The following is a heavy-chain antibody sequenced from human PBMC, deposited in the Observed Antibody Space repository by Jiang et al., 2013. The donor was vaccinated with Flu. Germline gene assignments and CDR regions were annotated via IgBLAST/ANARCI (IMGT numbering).Heavy chain of an antibody. V-gene: IGHV4-30-4*07. J-gene: IGHJ1*01. Sequence: GPGLVKPSQTLSLTCAVSGGSISSGGYSWSWIRQPPGKGLEWIGYIYYSGSTYYNPSLKSRVTISVDTSKNQFSLKLSSVTAADTAVYYCARVSFDWLLQGGYFQHWGQGTLVTVSS. CDR2: IYYSGST. CDR3: ARVSFDWLLQGGYFQH. D-gene: IGHD3-9*01. CDR1: GGSISSGGYS.